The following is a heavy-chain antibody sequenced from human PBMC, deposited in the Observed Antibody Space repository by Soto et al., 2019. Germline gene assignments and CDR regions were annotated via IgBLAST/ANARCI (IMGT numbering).Heavy chain of an antibody. CDR2: ISAYNGNT. CDR1: GYTFTSYG. Sequence: QVQLVQSGAEVKKPGASVKVSCKASGYTFTSYGISWVRQAPGQGLEWMGWISAYNGNTNYAQKLQGRVTMTTDTSTSTAYMVLRSLRSDDTAVYYCARDLVDYDYVWGSYRYIGYFDYWGQGTLVTVSS. D-gene: IGHD3-16*02. V-gene: IGHV1-18*01. CDR3: ARDLVDYDYVWGSYRYIGYFDY. J-gene: IGHJ4*02.